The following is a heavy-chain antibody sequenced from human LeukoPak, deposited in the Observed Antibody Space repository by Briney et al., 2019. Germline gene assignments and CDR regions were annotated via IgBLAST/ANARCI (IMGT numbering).Heavy chain of an antibody. CDR3: ATTRYSGSYCGAFDI. D-gene: IGHD1-26*01. V-gene: IGHV1-69*13. CDR1: GGTFSSYA. CDR2: IIPIFGTA. Sequence: SVKVSCKASGGTFSSYAISWVRQAPGQGLEWMGGIIPIFGTANYAQKFQGRVTITADESTSTAYMELSSLRSEDTAVYYCATTRYSGSYCGAFDIWGQGTMVTVSS. J-gene: IGHJ3*02.